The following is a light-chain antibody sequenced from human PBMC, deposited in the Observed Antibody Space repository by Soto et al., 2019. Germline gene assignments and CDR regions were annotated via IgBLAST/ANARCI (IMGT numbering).Light chain of an antibody. CDR1: SRDVGGYNY. Sequence: QSALTQPPSASGSPGQSVTISCTGTSRDVGGYNYVSWYQQHPGKAPKQMSYEVSKRPSGVPDRFSGSKSGNTAPLTVSGLQAEEEADYYCSSYAGSNNRVFGTGTKVTVL. CDR3: SSYAGSNNRV. CDR2: EVS. J-gene: IGLJ1*01. V-gene: IGLV2-8*01.